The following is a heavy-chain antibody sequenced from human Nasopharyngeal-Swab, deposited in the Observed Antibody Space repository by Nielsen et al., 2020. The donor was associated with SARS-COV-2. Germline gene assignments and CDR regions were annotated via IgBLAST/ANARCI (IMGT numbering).Heavy chain of an antibody. CDR3: ARGPVVAYCGGDCYSEVILPGFDY. Sequence: SETLSLTCAVYGGSFSGYYWSWIRQPPGKGLEWIGEINHSGSTNYNPSLKSRVTISVDTSKNQFSLKLSSATAADTAPYYCARGPVVAYCGGDCYSEVILPGFDYWGQGTLVTVSS. CDR2: INHSGST. V-gene: IGHV4-34*01. CDR1: GGSFSGYY. J-gene: IGHJ4*02. D-gene: IGHD2-21*02.